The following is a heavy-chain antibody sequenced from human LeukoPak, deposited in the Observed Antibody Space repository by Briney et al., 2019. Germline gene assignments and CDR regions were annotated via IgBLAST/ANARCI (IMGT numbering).Heavy chain of an antibody. CDR3: ARLGYYYDSSGYYPGAFDI. D-gene: IGHD3-22*01. Sequence: GGSLKISCKGSGYSFTSYWIGWVRQMPGKGLEWMGIIYPGDSDTRYSPSFQGQVTISADKSIRTAYLQWSSLKASDTAMYYCARLGYYYDSSGYYPGAFDIWGQGTMVTVSS. CDR2: IYPGDSDT. CDR1: GYSFTSYW. V-gene: IGHV5-51*01. J-gene: IGHJ3*02.